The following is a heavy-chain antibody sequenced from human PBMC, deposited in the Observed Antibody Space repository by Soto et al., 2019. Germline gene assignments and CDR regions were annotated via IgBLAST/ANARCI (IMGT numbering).Heavy chain of an antibody. Sequence: EVQLLESGGGLVQPGGSLRISCAASGFIFSNSAMNWVRQAPGKGXXXVSAISGSGGSDYYTDSVKGRFTISRDNSKNTLYLQMNSLRAEDTALYYCAKDDWSASGGFYGTDVWGQGTMVTVSS. CDR2: ISGSGGSD. V-gene: IGHV3-23*01. CDR1: GFIFSNSA. D-gene: IGHD3-9*01. J-gene: IGHJ6*02. CDR3: AKDDWSASGGFYGTDV.